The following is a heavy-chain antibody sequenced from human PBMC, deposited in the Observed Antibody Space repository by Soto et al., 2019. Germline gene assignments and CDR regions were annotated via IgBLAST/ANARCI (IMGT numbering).Heavy chain of an antibody. V-gene: IGHV3-30*18. CDR3: AKDLVPGMSYDTTGWSPPGY. CDR2: ISYDGTNK. D-gene: IGHD3-22*01. CDR1: GFTFSPFG. Sequence: LRLSCAASGFTFSPFGMHWVRQAPGKGLEWVAIISYDGTNKYYADSVKGRFTISRDNSKSTLYLQMNSLGTADTAVYFCAKDLVPGMSYDTTGWSPPGYWGQGTLVTVSS. J-gene: IGHJ4*02.